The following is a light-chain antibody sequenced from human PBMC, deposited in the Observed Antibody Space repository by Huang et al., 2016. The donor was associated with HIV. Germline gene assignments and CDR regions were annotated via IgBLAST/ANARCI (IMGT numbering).Light chain of an antibody. J-gene: IGKJ2*01. Sequence: DIVLTQSPDSLGVSLGGRDTINCRSSQSVLYSSNNKSFLVWYQHKPGQSPKLLIFWASTRESGVPARFSVSGYGTDFTLSISSLQAEDVAVYYCHQSYRSPFTFGQGTRLEIK. CDR2: WAS. CDR1: QSVLYSSNNKSF. CDR3: HQSYRSPFT. V-gene: IGKV4-1*01.